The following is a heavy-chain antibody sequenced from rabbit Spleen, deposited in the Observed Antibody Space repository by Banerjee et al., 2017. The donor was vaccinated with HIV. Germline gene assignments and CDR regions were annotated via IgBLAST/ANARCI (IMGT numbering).Heavy chain of an antibody. V-gene: IGHV1S43*01. Sequence: QSLEESGGDLVKAGASLTLTCKASGIDFSSGYDMCWVRQAPGKGLEWIGCIVTGSGSTYYASWAKGRFTITRSTSLNTLTLQMTSLTAADTATYFCVRGGADAGDGCDLWGPGTLVTVS. CDR3: VRGGADAGDGCDL. CDR2: IVTGSGST. D-gene: IGHD4-2*01. CDR1: GIDFSSGYD. J-gene: IGHJ4*01.